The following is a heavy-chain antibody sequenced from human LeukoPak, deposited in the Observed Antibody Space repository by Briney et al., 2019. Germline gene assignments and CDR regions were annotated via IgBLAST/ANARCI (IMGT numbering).Heavy chain of an antibody. J-gene: IGHJ4*02. D-gene: IGHD3-22*01. CDR3: ARTSYDNSGYIDY. CDR2: ISGSGTST. Sequence: GGSLRLSCAASGFTFNSHVMSWVRQAPGKGLEWVSAISGSGTSTYYADSVKGRFTISRDNFKNTLYLQMNSLRAEDTAVYYCARTSYDNSGYIDYWDQGTLVTVSS. CDR1: GFTFNSHV. V-gene: IGHV3-23*01.